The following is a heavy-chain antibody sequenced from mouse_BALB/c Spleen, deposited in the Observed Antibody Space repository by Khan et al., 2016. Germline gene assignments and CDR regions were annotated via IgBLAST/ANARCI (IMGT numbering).Heavy chain of an antibody. J-gene: IGHJ2*01. CDR2: ISYSGST. CDR3: ARTNWDYFDY. CDR1: GYSITSDYA. D-gene: IGHD4-1*01. V-gene: IGHV3-2*02. Sequence: EVQLQESGPGLVKPSQSLSLTCTVTGYSITSDYAWNWIRQFPGNKLEWMGYISYSGSTSYNPSLKSRISITRDTSKNQFFLQLNSVTTEDTATYYCARTNWDYFDYWGQGTTLTVCS.